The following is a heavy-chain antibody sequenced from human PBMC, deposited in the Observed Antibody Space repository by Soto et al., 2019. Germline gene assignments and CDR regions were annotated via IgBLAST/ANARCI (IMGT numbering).Heavy chain of an antibody. CDR3: ARDATDDRNYYYSGMDV. J-gene: IGHJ6*02. V-gene: IGHV1-69*01. D-gene: IGHD1-1*01. CDR2: MIPIFGTA. CDR1: GGTFSSYA. Sequence: QVQLVQSGAEVKKPGSSVKVSCKASGGTFSSYAISWVRQAPGQGLEWMGGMIPIFGTANYAQKFQGRVTITADESTSTAYMELSSLRSEDTAVYYCARDATDDRNYYYSGMDVWGQGTTVTVSS.